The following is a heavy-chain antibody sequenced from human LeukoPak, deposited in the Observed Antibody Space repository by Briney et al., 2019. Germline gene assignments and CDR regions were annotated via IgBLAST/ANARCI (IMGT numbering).Heavy chain of an antibody. Sequence: SETLSLTCTVSGGPISSHYWSWIRQPPGKGLECIGYLYYRGSTNYNPSLKSRVTISVDTSKNQFSLKLSSVTAADTAVYYCARAAIRRLTYYDFWSGYSQPPFDIWGQGTMVTVSS. CDR2: LYYRGST. CDR1: GGPISSHY. V-gene: IGHV4-59*11. D-gene: IGHD3-3*01. J-gene: IGHJ3*02. CDR3: ARAAIRRLTYYDFWSGYSQPPFDI.